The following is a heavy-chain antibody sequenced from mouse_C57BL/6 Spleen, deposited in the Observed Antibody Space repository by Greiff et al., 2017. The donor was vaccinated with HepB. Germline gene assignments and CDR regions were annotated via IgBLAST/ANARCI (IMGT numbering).Heavy chain of an antibody. D-gene: IGHD1-1*01. CDR3: AIPYYYGSSSWYFDV. CDR2: IYPGDGDT. V-gene: IGHV1-82*01. J-gene: IGHJ1*03. Sequence: VQLQQSGPELVKPGASVKISCKASGYAFSSSWMNWVKQRPGKGLEWIGRIYPGDGDTNYNGKFKGKATLTADKSSSTAYIQLSSLTSEDSAVYFCAIPYYYGSSSWYFDVWGTGTTVTVSS. CDR1: GYAFSSSW.